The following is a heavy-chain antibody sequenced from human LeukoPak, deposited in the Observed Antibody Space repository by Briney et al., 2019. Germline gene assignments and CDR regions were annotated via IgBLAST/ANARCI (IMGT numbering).Heavy chain of an antibody. Sequence: GESLKISCQVSGHIFTDYWIGWVRQMPGKGLESMGIIYPADSDTAYSPFFQGQVTISADKSISTVYLQWSSLKASDTAMYYCARQSRDGSKTRGYYFDHWGQGTLVTVSS. CDR3: ARQSRDGSKTRGYYFDH. CDR2: IYPADSDT. D-gene: IGHD3-10*01. J-gene: IGHJ4*02. V-gene: IGHV5-51*01. CDR1: GHIFTDYW.